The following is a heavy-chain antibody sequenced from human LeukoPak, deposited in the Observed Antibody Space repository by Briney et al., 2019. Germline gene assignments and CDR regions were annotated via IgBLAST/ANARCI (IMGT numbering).Heavy chain of an antibody. J-gene: IGHJ3*02. D-gene: IGHD3-10*01. CDR1: GYTFTSYY. V-gene: IGHV1-46*03. Sequence: GASVKVSCKASGYTFTSYYMRWVRPAPGQGLEWMGIINPSGGSTSYAQKFQGRVTMTRDTSTSTVYMELSSLRSEDTAVYYCARDLDMVRGVVITSAFDIWGQGTMVTVSS. CDR2: INPSGGST. CDR3: ARDLDMVRGVVITSAFDI.